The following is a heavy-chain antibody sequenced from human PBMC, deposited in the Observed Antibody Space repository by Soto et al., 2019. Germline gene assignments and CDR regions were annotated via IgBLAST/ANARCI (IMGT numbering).Heavy chain of an antibody. Sequence: QLQLQESGPGLVKPSETLSLTCTVSGGSISSSSYYWGWIRQPPGKGLEWIGSIYYSGSTYYNPSPHSRVTISVDTSTTQFSLKLSSVPAADTAVYYCARPGSSGWYYFDYWGQGTLVTVSS. CDR3: ARPGSSGWYYFDY. D-gene: IGHD6-19*01. CDR1: GGSISSSSYY. J-gene: IGHJ4*02. V-gene: IGHV4-39*01. CDR2: IYYSGST.